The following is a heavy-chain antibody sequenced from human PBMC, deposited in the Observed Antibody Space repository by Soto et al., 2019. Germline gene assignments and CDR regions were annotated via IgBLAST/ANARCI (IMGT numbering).Heavy chain of an antibody. CDR2: IYYSGST. V-gene: IGHV4-59*01. Sequence: SETLSLTCTVSGGSISSYYWSWIRQPPGKGLEWIGYIYYSGSTNYNPSLKSRVTISVDTSKNQFSLKLSSVAAADTAVYYCARDYGDFYFDYWGQGTLVTVSS. CDR3: ARDYGDFYFDY. D-gene: IGHD4-17*01. CDR1: GGSISSYY. J-gene: IGHJ4*02.